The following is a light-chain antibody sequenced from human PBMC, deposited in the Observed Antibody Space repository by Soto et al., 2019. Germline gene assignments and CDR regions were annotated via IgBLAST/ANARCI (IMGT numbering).Light chain of an antibody. V-gene: IGKV1-33*01. J-gene: IGKJ4*01. CDR2: DAS. Sequence: DIQMTQSPSSLSASVGDRVTITCQASQDISNYLNWYQQKPGKAPKLLIYDASNLETGVPSRFSGSGSGTVFTFTISSLQPEDIATYYCQQYDNLPSLTFGGGTKVEIK. CDR1: QDISNY. CDR3: QQYDNLPSLT.